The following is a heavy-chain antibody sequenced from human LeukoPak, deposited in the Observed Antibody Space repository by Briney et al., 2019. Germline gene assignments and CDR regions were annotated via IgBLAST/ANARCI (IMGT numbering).Heavy chain of an antibody. D-gene: IGHD3-16*02. J-gene: IGHJ3*02. Sequence: PSQTLSLTCTVSGGSISSGGYYWSWIRQHPGKGLEWIGYIYYSGSTYYNPSLKSRVTISVDTSKNQFSLKLSSVTAADTAVYYCARLGVSYGPRDDAFDIWGQGTMVTVSS. CDR2: IYYSGST. CDR3: ARLGVSYGPRDDAFDI. V-gene: IGHV4-31*03. CDR1: GGSISSGGYY.